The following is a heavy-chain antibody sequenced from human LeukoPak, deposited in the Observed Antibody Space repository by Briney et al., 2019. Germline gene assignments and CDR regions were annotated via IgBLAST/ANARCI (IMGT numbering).Heavy chain of an antibody. D-gene: IGHD2-15*01. CDR2: ISAYNGNT. CDR1: GYTFTSYG. CDR3: ARVPRVVVDASYYYMDV. V-gene: IGHV1-18*01. J-gene: IGHJ6*03. Sequence: ASVKVSCKASGYTFTSYGISWVRQAPGQGLEWMGWISAYNGNTNYAQKLQGRVTMTTDTSTSTAYMELRSLRSDDTAVYYCARVPRVVVDASYYYMDVWGKGTTVTVSS.